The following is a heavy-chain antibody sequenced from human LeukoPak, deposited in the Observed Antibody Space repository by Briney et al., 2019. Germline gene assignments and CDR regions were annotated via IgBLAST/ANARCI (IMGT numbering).Heavy chain of an antibody. CDR3: ARVYYDSSALGYFDY. V-gene: IGHV3-21*01. D-gene: IGHD3-22*01. CDR1: GFTFSSYS. CDR2: ISSSSSYI. Sequence: GGSLRLSCAASGFTFSSYSMNWVRQAPGKGLEWVSSISSSSSYIYYADSVKGRFTISRDNAKNSLYLQMNSLRAEDTAVYYCARVYYDSSALGYFDYWGQGTLVTVSS. J-gene: IGHJ4*02.